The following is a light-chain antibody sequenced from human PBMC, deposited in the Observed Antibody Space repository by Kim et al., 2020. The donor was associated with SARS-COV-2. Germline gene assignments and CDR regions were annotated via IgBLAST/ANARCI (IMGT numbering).Light chain of an antibody. Sequence: QSSTIACSGTSSDIAAYDYVSWYQQHPGKAPKLIIYNVSDRPSGVSSRVSGSKSGYTAYLIISGLQADDEADYYCSSYSSDTTLIIFGGGTQLTVL. CDR3: SSYSSDTTLII. V-gene: IGLV2-14*03. CDR1: SSDIAAYDY. J-gene: IGLJ2*01. CDR2: NVS.